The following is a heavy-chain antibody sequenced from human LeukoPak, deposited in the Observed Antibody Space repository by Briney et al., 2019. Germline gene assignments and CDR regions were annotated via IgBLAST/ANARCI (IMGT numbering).Heavy chain of an antibody. CDR2: IYYSGST. J-gene: IGHJ4*02. CDR3: ASRPFYNWNYGSKRLDY. Sequence: SETLSLTCSVSGGSITYSHYYWGWVRQPPGKGLEWIGGIYYSGSTYYNPSLKSRVTISVDTSKNQFSLKLSSVTAADTAVYYCASRPFYNWNYGSKRLDYWGQGTLVTVSS. D-gene: IGHD1-7*01. CDR1: GGSITYSHYY. V-gene: IGHV4-39*01.